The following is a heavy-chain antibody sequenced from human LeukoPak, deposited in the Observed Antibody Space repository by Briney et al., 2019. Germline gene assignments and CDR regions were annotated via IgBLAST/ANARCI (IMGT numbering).Heavy chain of an antibody. J-gene: IGHJ6*03. CDR1: GFTFSTYE. CDR3: ARFGSSYWRGYYYMDV. Sequence: AGGSLTLSCAVSGFTFSTYEMNWVRQAPGKGLEWVWYISSSDSTIYYADPVKGRFNISRDNVKHSLYLQTNSVRAEDTAVYYWARFGSSYWRGYYYMDVWGKGTTVTVSS. V-gene: IGHV3-48*03. D-gene: IGHD2-2*01. CDR2: ISSSDSTI.